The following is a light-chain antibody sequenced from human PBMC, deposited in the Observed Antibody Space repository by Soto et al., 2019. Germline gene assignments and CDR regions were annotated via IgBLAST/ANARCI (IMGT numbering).Light chain of an antibody. V-gene: IGKV1-39*01. Sequence: DIQMTQSPLSLSASVGDRVTITCRASQSISSYLSWYQQKSGKAPKLLIYAASSLQSGVPSRFSGIGSGTDFTLTISSLQPEDFATYYCQQSYSTLYTFGQGTKLEIK. J-gene: IGKJ2*01. CDR1: QSISSY. CDR2: AAS. CDR3: QQSYSTLYT.